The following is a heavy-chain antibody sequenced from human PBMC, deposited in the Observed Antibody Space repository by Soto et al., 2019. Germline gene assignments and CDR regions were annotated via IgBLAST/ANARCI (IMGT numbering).Heavy chain of an antibody. CDR2: IYYSGST. D-gene: IGHD1-26*01. CDR3: TKTSGSYGGYYYYALDV. Sequence: SETLSLTCTVSGGSISSTSFYWGWIRQPPGKGLEWIGNIYYSGSTYYNPSLKSRVTISVDTSKNQFSLKLNSVTAADTAVYYCTKTSGSYGGYYYYALDVWGQGTTVTVS. CDR1: GGSISSTSFY. V-gene: IGHV4-39*01. J-gene: IGHJ6*02.